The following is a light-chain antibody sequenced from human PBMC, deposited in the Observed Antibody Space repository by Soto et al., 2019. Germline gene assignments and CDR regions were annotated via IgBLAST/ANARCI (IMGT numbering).Light chain of an antibody. V-gene: IGKV1-8*01. Sequence: AFRMTQSPSSFSASTGDSVTITCRASQGISSYLAWYQQKPGKAPNLLIYTGSSLQSGVPSRFSGSGSGTDFTLTINSLQPEDFATYYCQQAASFPITFGQGTRLEIK. CDR1: QGISSY. CDR3: QQAASFPIT. J-gene: IGKJ5*01. CDR2: TGS.